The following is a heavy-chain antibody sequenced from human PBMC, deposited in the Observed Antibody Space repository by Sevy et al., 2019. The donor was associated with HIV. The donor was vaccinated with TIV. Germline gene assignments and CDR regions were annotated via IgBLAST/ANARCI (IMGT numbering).Heavy chain of an antibody. Sequence: GGALRLSCAASGFALNSFAMHWVRQTPDKGLEWLAVLSYDAADTYYADSVKGRFSMSRDNSKNTLYLQMSSLRLEDTAVYYCARSEVPSNYQEHLRCYFDFWGQGTLVTVSS. CDR2: LSYDAADT. V-gene: IGHV3-30*07. CDR1: GFALNSFA. D-gene: IGHD1-7*01. J-gene: IGHJ4*03. CDR3: ARSEVPSNYQEHLRCYFDF.